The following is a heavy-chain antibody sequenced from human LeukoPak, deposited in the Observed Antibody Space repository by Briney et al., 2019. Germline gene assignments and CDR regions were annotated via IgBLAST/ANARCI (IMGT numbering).Heavy chain of an antibody. CDR2: MNPNSGNT. Sequence: ASVKVSCKASGYTFTSYDINWVRQATGQGLEWMGWMNPNSGNTGYAQKFQGRVTMTRDTSISTAYMELSRLRSDDTAVYYCAREGFAGYYSGSYQYFQHWGQGTLVTVSS. D-gene: IGHD1-26*01. CDR1: GYTFTSYD. CDR3: AREGFAGYYSGSYQYFQH. V-gene: IGHV1-8*02. J-gene: IGHJ1*01.